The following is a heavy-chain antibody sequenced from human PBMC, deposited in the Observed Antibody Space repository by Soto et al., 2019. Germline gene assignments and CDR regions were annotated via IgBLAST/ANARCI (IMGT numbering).Heavy chain of an antibody. Sequence: GGSLRLSCAASGFTFSNFGIHWVRQAPGEGLEWVSTISSDGSGKHYADSLKGRFAVSRDNSKNTVSLHIDSLRIEDKAVYYCASRAVGSWIDVWSQGTPVTVSS. CDR3: ASRAVGSWIDV. D-gene: IGHD1-26*01. CDR1: GFTFSNFG. V-gene: IGHV3-30*03. J-gene: IGHJ5*02. CDR2: ISSDGSGK.